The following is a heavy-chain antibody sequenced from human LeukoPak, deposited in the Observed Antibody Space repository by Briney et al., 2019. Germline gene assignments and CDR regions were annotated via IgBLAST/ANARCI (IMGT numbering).Heavy chain of an antibody. D-gene: IGHD2-2*01. CDR2: ISGSGGST. CDR1: GFTFSSYA. Sequence: PGGSLRLSCTASGFTFSSYAMSWVRQAPGKGLEWVSAISGSGGSTYYADSVKGRFTISRDNSKNTLYLQMNSLRAEDTAVYYCAKVDQPLSPYHLFDYWGQGTLVTVSS. J-gene: IGHJ4*02. CDR3: AKVDQPLSPYHLFDY. V-gene: IGHV3-23*01.